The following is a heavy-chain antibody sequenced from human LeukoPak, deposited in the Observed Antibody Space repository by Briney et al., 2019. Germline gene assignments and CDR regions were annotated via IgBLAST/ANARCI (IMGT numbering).Heavy chain of an antibody. D-gene: IGHD3-10*01. CDR3: ARRVKGSRRWGWFDP. CDR2: IGTAGDT. CDR1: GFTFSMYD. J-gene: IGHJ5*02. V-gene: IGHV3-13*01. Sequence: PGGSLRLSCAASGFTFSMYDMHWVRQATGKGLEWVSGIGTAGDTYYPDSVKGRFTISRENAKNSLYLQMNTLRAGDTAMYYCARRVKGSRRWGWFDPWGQGTLVTVSS.